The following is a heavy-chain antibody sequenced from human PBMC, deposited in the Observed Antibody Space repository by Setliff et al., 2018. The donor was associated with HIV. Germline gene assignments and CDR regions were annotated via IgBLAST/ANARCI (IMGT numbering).Heavy chain of an antibody. CDR2: INSDGSGT. CDR3: ATLRGDCSGGSCP. V-gene: IGHV3-74*01. D-gene: IGHD2-15*01. Sequence: PGGSLRLSCAASGFTFRSYWMHWVRQAPGTGLVWVSRINSDGSGTSYADSVKGRFSISRDNAKNTLYLQMNSLRVEDTAMYYCATLRGDCSGGSCPWGQGTLVTVPQ. J-gene: IGHJ5*02. CDR1: GFTFRSYW.